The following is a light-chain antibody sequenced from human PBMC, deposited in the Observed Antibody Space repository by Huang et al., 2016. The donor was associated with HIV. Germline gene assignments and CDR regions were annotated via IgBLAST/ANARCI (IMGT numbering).Light chain of an antibody. CDR3: QQRSNWQYT. J-gene: IGKJ2*01. CDR2: DAS. Sequence: EIVLTQSPATLSLSPGERATLSCRASQSVNSYLAWYQQKPGQAPRLLIYDASNRATGIPARFSGSGSGTYFTLTISSLDPEDFAVYYCQQRSNWQYTFGQGTKLEIK. V-gene: IGKV3-11*01. CDR1: QSVNSY.